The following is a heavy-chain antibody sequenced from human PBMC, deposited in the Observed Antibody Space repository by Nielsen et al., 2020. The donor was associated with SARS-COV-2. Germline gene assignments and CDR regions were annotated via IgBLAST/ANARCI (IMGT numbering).Heavy chain of an antibody. Sequence: SETLSLTCAVYGGSFSGYYWSWIRQPPGKGLEWIGEINHSGSTNYNPSLKSRVTISVDTSKNQFSLKLSSVTAADTAVYYCARVIVGATFYYYYGMDVWGQGTTVTVSS. J-gene: IGHJ6*02. V-gene: IGHV4-34*01. D-gene: IGHD1-26*01. CDR3: ARVIVGATFYYYYGMDV. CDR1: GGSFSGYY. CDR2: INHSGST.